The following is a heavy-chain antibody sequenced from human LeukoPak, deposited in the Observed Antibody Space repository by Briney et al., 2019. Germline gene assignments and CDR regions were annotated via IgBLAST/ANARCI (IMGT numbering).Heavy chain of an antibody. Sequence: SETLSLTCTVSGGSITSSGHYWGWIRQPPGKGLEWIGSIYDNGSTYYNPSLKSRLTISVDISKNQFSLRMSSVTAADTAVYYCATDNPKVHGYGASGFDIWGPGTRVTVSS. CDR2: IYDNGST. J-gene: IGHJ3*02. D-gene: IGHD5-18*01. V-gene: IGHV4-39*07. CDR1: GGSITSSGHY. CDR3: ATDNPKVHGYGASGFDI.